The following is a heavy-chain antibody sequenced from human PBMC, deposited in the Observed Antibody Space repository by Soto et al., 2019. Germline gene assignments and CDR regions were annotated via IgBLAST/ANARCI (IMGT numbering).Heavy chain of an antibody. CDR3: ARQACYDFWDGRFYYNYDMDV. CDR2: IYSSGTT. V-gene: IGHV4-59*08. CDR1: SGSISCCY. J-gene: IGHJ6*03. D-gene: IGHD3-3*01. Sequence: QVQLQASGPGLVKPSETLSLSCSVSSGSISCCYWSWIRQTPCKGLEWIGSIYSSGTTYYNPSLKRRVTMSVDTSKVQFSLNLSSVTAADTAVYYCARQACYDFWDGRFYYNYDMDVWGKGTRVTVSS.